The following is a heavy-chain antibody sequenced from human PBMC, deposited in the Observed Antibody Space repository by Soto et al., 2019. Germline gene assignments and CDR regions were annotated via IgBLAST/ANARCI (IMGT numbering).Heavy chain of an antibody. CDR3: VKDRMAYNSVWDPFDI. CDR1: GFTFSSYA. CDR2: ISYDGSNK. Sequence: PGGSLRLSCAASGFTFSSYAMHWVRQAPGKGLEWVAVISYDGSNKYYADSVKGRFTISRDNSKNTLYLQMNSLRAEDTAVYYCVKDRMAYNSVWDPFDIWGQGTMVT. V-gene: IGHV3-30-3*01. D-gene: IGHD1-20*01. J-gene: IGHJ3*02.